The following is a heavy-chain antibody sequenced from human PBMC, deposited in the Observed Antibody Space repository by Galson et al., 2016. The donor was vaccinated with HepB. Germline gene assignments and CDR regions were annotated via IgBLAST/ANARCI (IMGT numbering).Heavy chain of an antibody. D-gene: IGHD4-17*01. CDR2: ISGAGTA. Sequence: SLRLSCAASGFPFSSYAMSWVRQAPGKGLDWVSPISGAGTASYAYSVEGRFTISRDNSKNTLDLQMDSLRVEDTALYFCFRVPRYYADYSSGVGDCWGQGTLLTVSS. CDR1: GFPFSSYA. CDR3: FRVPRYYADYSSGVGDC. V-gene: IGHV3-23*01. J-gene: IGHJ4*02.